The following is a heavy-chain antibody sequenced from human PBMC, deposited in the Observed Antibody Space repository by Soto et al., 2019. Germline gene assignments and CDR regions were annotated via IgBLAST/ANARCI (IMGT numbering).Heavy chain of an antibody. Sequence: GGSLRLSCAASGGPFSDYYMSWIRQAPGKGLEWVSYISTSGSTINYADSVKGRFTISRDNAKNSLYLQMNSLRAEDTAVYYCARVSPPPDYWGQGTLVTVSS. V-gene: IGHV3-11*01. J-gene: IGHJ4*02. CDR2: ISTSGSTI. CDR3: ARVSPPPDY. CDR1: GGPFSDYY.